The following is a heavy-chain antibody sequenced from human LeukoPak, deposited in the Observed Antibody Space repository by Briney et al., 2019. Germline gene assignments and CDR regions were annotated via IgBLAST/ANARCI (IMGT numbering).Heavy chain of an antibody. Sequence: GGSLRLSCAAAGFAFNNYGMHWVRQAPGKGLEWVAFISYDGSKKYYADSVKGRFTISGDDSRTTLFLQMNSLRGDDTALYYCAKDGDCSGASCDRLDYHYYYMDVWPKGTTVTVSS. D-gene: IGHD2-15*01. V-gene: IGHV3-30*02. CDR1: GFAFNNYG. CDR2: ISYDGSKK. CDR3: AKDGDCSGASCDRLDYHYYYMDV. J-gene: IGHJ6*03.